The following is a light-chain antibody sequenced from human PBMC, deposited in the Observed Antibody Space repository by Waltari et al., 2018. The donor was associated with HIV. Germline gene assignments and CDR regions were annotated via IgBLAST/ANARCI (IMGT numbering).Light chain of an antibody. J-gene: IGKJ3*01. CDR3: QQTFSPPRT. V-gene: IGKV1-39*01. CDR1: QNINNY. Sequence: DIHVTLSPSSLSASVADRVITTSRTSQNINNYLSWYHQSPGKAPTLLTFSASTVQDGVSSRFSGSGAGTDFALSSAGLQREDFGTYYCQQTFSPPRTFGPGT. CDR2: SAS.